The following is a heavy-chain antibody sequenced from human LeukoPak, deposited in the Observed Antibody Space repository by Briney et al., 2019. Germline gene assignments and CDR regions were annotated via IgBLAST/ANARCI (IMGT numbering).Heavy chain of an antibody. Sequence: PGRSLRPSWAAPGFTFSSYGMHWVRQAPGKGLEWVAVIWYDGSNKYYADSVKGRFTISRDNSKNTLYLQMNSLRAEDTAVYYCARERDQGYYGMDVWGQGTTVTVSS. CDR3: ARERDQGYYGMDV. J-gene: IGHJ6*02. V-gene: IGHV3-33*01. CDR1: GFTFSSYG. CDR2: IWYDGSNK.